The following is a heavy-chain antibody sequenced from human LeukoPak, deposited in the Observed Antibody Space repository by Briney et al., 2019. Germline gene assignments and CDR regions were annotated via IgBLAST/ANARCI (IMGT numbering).Heavy chain of an antibody. Sequence: GGSLRLSCAASGFTVSNNYMSWVRQAPGKGLEWVSVIYSDSGGSTYYADSVKGRFTMSRDTSKNTLYLHMNSLRAEDTAVYYCARGFTHDYGDYFDYWGQGTLVTVSS. J-gene: IGHJ4*02. V-gene: IGHV3-66*01. CDR2: IYSDSGGST. CDR1: GFTVSNNY. D-gene: IGHD4-17*01. CDR3: ARGFTHDYGDYFDY.